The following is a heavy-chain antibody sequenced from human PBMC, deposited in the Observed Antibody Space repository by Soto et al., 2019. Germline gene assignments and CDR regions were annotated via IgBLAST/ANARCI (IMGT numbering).Heavy chain of an antibody. CDR3: AGSGDTTGTYYYYGMDV. D-gene: IGHD4-17*01. V-gene: IGHV3-23*01. J-gene: IGHJ6*02. CDR2: ISGGGGTT. CDR1: GFTFSSHG. Sequence: GGSLRLSCAASGFTFSSHGMTWVRQAPGKGLEWVSVISGGGGTTFYADSVKGRFTISRDNAKNSLYLQMNSLRAEDTAVYYCAGSGDTTGTYYYYGMDVWGQGTTVTVSS.